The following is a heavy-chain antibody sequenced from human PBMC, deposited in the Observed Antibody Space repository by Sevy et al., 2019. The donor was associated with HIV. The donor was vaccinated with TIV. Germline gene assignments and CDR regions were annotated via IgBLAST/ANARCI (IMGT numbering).Heavy chain of an antibody. CDR2: ISYDGSNK. D-gene: IGHD3-3*01. V-gene: IGHV3-30*04. J-gene: IGHJ6*02. CDR3: ACGVWGYDFTSSGIDV. CDR1: GFTFSSYA. Sequence: GGSLRLSCAASGFTFSSYAMHWVRQAPGKGLEWVAVISYDGSNKYYADSVKGRFTISRDNSKNTLYLQMNSLRAEDTAVYYCACGVWGYDFTSSGIDVWGQGTTVTVSS.